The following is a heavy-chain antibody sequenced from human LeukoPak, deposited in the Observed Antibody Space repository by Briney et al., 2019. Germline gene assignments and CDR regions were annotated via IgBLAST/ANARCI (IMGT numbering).Heavy chain of an antibody. Sequence: ASVKVSCKASGGTFSSYAISWVRQAPGQGLEWMGGITPIFDTTNYAQKFQDRVTITTDESTSTAYMELSNLRSEDTAVYYCARDGNIWGQGTLVTVSS. CDR2: ITPIFDTT. V-gene: IGHV1-69*05. J-gene: IGHJ4*02. CDR3: ARDGNI. CDR1: GGTFSSYA.